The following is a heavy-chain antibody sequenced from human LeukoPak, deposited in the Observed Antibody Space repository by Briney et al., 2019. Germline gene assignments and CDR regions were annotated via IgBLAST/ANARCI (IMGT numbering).Heavy chain of an antibody. CDR1: GYTFIGYY. J-gene: IGHJ4*02. D-gene: IGHD2-15*01. CDR3: ARASVENTLRIDDY. V-gene: IGHV1-2*02. Sequence: ASVTVSCKASGYTFIGYYMHWVRQAPGQGLEWMGWINPNSGGTNYAQKFQGRVTMTRDTSITTAYMDLSRLKSDDTAVYYCARASVENTLRIDDYWGQGTLVTVSS. CDR2: INPNSGGT.